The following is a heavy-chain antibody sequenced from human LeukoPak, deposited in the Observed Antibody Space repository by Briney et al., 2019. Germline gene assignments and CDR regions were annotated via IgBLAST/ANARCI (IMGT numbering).Heavy chain of an antibody. J-gene: IGHJ4*02. CDR2: IYYSGST. V-gene: IGHV4-39*07. Sequence: SETLSLTCTVSGGSISSSSYYWGWIRQPPGKGLEWIGSIYYSGSTYYNPSLKSRVTISVDTSKNQFSLKLSSVTAADTAVYYCARLQLWVNYFDYWGQGTLVTVSS. CDR3: ARLQLWVNYFDY. D-gene: IGHD5-18*01. CDR1: GGSISSSSYY.